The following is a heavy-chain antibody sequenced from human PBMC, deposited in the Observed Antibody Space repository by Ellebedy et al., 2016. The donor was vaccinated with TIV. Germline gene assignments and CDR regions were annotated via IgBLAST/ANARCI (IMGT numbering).Heavy chain of an antibody. D-gene: IGHD3-10*01. CDR2: VINDDNTT. Sequence: GESLKISCAASGFTFSSHWMHRVRQAPGKGLVWVARVINDDNTTEYADSMKGRFTISRDNAKNTLYLQMGSLRAEDTAVYYCAREANLVRGVGAWYFDLWGRGTLVTVAS. J-gene: IGHJ2*01. V-gene: IGHV3-74*03. CDR1: GFTFSSHW. CDR3: AREANLVRGVGAWYFDL.